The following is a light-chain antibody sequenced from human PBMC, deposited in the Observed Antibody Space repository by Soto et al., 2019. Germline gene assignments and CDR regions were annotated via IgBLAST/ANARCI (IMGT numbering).Light chain of an antibody. CDR2: GAS. Sequence: ENVLRHSPGTLSLSPWERATLSCMAIQSVSSSYLAWYQQKPGQAPRLLIYGASSRATGIPDRFSGSGSGTDFTLTISRLEPEDFAVYYCQQYGSSLTWTFGQGTKVHIK. J-gene: IGKJ1*01. V-gene: IGKV3-20*01. CDR1: QSVSSSY. CDR3: QQYGSSLTWT.